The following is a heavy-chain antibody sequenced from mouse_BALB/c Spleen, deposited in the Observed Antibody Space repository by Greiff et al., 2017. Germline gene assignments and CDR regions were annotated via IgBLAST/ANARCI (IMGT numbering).Heavy chain of an antibody. V-gene: IGHV1-80*01. Sequence: QVHVKQSGAELVRPGSSVKISCKASGYAFSSYWMNWVKQRPGQGLEWIGQIYPGDGDTNYNGKFKGKATLTADKSSSTAYMQLSSLTSEDSAVYFCARGGYYGSSYDWFAYWGQGTLVTVSA. J-gene: IGHJ3*01. CDR1: GYAFSSYW. D-gene: IGHD1-1*01. CDR3: ARGGYYGSSYDWFAY. CDR2: IYPGDGDT.